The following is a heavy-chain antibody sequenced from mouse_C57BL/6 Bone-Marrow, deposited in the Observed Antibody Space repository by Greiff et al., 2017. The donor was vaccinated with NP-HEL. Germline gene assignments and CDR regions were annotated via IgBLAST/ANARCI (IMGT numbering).Heavy chain of an antibody. Sequence: EVQLVESGGGLVKPGGSLKLSCAASGFTFSDYGMHWVRQAPEKGLEWVAYISSGSSTIYYADTVKGRFTISRDNAKNPLFLQMTRHRSEDTAMYYCARRYRGLYYYAMDYWGQGTSVTVSS. CDR1: GFTFSDYG. CDR3: ARRYRGLYYYAMDY. D-gene: IGHD1-3*01. J-gene: IGHJ4*01. V-gene: IGHV5-17*01. CDR2: ISSGSSTI.